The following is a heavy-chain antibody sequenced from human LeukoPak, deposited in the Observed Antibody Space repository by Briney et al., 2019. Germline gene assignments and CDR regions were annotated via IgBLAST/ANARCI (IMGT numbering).Heavy chain of an antibody. Sequence: GGSLRLSCEGSGFTFSNYWMGWVRQAPGKGLEWVANMKQDGSEKYYVDSVRGRFTISRDNAKNSLYLQMDSLRAEDTAVYYCARGVVTGVDAFDIWGPGTMVTVSS. D-gene: IGHD4-23*01. J-gene: IGHJ3*02. CDR3: ARGVVTGVDAFDI. CDR2: MKQDGSEK. V-gene: IGHV3-7*01. CDR1: GFTFSNYW.